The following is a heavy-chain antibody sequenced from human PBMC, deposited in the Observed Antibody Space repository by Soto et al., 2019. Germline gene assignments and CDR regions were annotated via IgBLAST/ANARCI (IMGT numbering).Heavy chain of an antibody. CDR1: GVSISRGGYS. CDR3: ASGFTGCDLRGMSGMGV. D-gene: IGHD5-12*01. V-gene: IGHV4-30-2*01. Sequence: QLQLQESGSRLVKPSQTLSLTCDVSGVSISRGGYSWNWIQQPPGKGLKWIGHIFQNGDTFYNPSIKSRVIMSVDKSKKQSYLNLSSGTAADMAVYYWASGFTGCDLRGMSGMGVWGQGTTVTVSS. J-gene: IGHJ6*02. CDR2: IFQNGDT.